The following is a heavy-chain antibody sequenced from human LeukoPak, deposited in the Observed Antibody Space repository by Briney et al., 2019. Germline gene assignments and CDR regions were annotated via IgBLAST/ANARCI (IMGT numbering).Heavy chain of an antibody. CDR2: INQDGGEK. CDR3: ARDSAACRGCAFDL. J-gene: IGHJ3*01. CDR1: GFVYSAFW. Sequence: GGSLRLSCAASGFVYSAFWMSWVRQAPGKGLEWVANINQDGGEKNYVDSVKGRFTISRDNAKNSLFLQMNSLRAEDTTVYYCARDSAACRGCAFDLWGQGTVVTVSS. V-gene: IGHV3-7*01. D-gene: IGHD3-10*01.